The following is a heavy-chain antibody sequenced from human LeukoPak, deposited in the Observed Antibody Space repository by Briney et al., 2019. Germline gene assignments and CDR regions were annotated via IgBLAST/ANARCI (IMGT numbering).Heavy chain of an antibody. Sequence: SETLSLTCAVSGGSFSGYYWSWIRQPPGKGLEWIGEINHSGSTNYNPSLKSRVTISVDTSKNQFSLKLSSVTAADTAVYYCARRDVVIFIDCWGEGTLVTVSS. J-gene: IGHJ4*01. CDR3: ARRDVVIFIDC. CDR2: INHSGST. D-gene: IGHD3-22*01. CDR1: GGSFSGYY. V-gene: IGHV4-34*01.